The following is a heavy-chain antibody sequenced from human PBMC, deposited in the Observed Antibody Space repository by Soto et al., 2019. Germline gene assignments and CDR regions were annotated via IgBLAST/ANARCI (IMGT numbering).Heavy chain of an antibody. CDR3: ARALREELPIYYFDS. CDR1: GFSLSKARMG. Sequence: QVTLKESGPVLVKPTETLTLPCTVSGFSLSKARMGVSWIRQPPGKALEWLAHIFWNDERSYNTSLKSRLTISRDTSKSQVVLTMTNVDPVDTGTYFCARALREELPIYYFDSWGQGTLVTVSS. CDR2: IFWNDER. D-gene: IGHD1-7*01. J-gene: IGHJ4*02. V-gene: IGHV2-26*01.